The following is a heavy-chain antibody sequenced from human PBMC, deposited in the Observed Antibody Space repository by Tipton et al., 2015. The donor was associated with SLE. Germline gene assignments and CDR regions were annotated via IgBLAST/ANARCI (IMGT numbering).Heavy chain of an antibody. D-gene: IGHD6-13*01. CDR1: GGSIIRVGHY. CDR3: AAAAVASPGPWSYFDS. Sequence: TLSLTCTVSGGSIIRVGHYCSWIRQSAGKGLEWIGRIYADGSTNYNPSLKSRVTMSIDTSKTQFSLRLTSVTAADTAVYYCAAAAVASPGPWSYFDSWGQGTLVTVSS. V-gene: IGHV4-61*02. CDR2: IYADGST. J-gene: IGHJ4*02.